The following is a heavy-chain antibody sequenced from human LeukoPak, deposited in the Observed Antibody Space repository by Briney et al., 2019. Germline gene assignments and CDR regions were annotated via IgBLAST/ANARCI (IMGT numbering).Heavy chain of an antibody. CDR3: ARGEFADLMENWFDP. CDR2: INSDGRST. D-gene: IGHD2-21*01. V-gene: IGHV3-74*01. J-gene: IGHJ5*02. Sequence: GGSLRLSCAASGFTFSSYWMHWVRQAPGKGLVWVSRINSDGRSTIYADSVKGRFTISRDNAKNTLYLQINSLRAEDTAVYYCARGEFADLMENWFDPWGQGTLVTVSS. CDR1: GFTFSSYW.